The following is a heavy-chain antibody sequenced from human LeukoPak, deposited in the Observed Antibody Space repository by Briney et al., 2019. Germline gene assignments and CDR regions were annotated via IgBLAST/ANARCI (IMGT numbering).Heavy chain of an antibody. V-gene: IGHV1-69*06. CDR2: IIPIFGTG. CDR1: GGTFNSFA. CDR3: AREAPSETTMVSAFDI. D-gene: IGHD5-18*01. Sequence: SSVKVSCKAFGGTFNSFAISWVRQAPGQGLEWMGGIIPIFGTGNYAQTFQGRVTITADISTRTAYMELSSLRSEDTAVYYCAREAPSETTMVSAFDIWGQGTIVTVSS. J-gene: IGHJ3*02.